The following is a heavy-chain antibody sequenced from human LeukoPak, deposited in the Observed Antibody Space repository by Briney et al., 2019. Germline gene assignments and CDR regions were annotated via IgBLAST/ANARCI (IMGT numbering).Heavy chain of an antibody. CDR1: GGSISSGGYY. Sequence: SQTLSLTCTVSGGSISSGGYYWSWIRQHPGKGLEWIGYIYYSGSTYYNPSLKSRVTISVDTSKNQFSLKLSSVTAADTAVYYCASPRTRYYYDSSGYYSAGGAYYFDYWGQGTLVTVSS. CDR3: ASPRTRYYYDSSGYYSAGGAYYFDY. CDR2: IYYSGST. J-gene: IGHJ4*02. D-gene: IGHD3-22*01. V-gene: IGHV4-31*03.